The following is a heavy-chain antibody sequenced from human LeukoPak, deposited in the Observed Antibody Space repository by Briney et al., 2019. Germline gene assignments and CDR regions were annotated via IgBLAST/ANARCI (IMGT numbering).Heavy chain of an antibody. Sequence: GESLKTSCKGSGYSFTSYWIGWVRQMPGKGLEWMGIIYPGDSDTRYSPSFQGQVTISADKSISTAYLQWSSLKASDTAMYYCARRGGPAVASAISTDAFDIWGQGTMVTVSS. V-gene: IGHV5-51*01. CDR1: GYSFTSYW. J-gene: IGHJ3*02. CDR2: IYPGDSDT. D-gene: IGHD6-19*01. CDR3: ARRGGPAVASAISTDAFDI.